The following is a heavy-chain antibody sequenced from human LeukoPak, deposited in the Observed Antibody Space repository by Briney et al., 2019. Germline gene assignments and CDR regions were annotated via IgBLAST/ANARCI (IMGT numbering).Heavy chain of an antibody. CDR2: INPNSGGT. J-gene: IGHJ4*02. V-gene: IGHV1-2*06. D-gene: IGHD6-19*01. Sequence: ASVKVSCKASGYTFSGHYLHWVRQAPGQGLEWMGRINPNSGGTNYAQKFQGRVTMTRDTSISTAYMDLSRLSSDDTAVYYCARARGGSSGWYADYWGQGTLVTVSS. CDR3: ARARGGSSGWYADY. CDR1: GYTFSGHY.